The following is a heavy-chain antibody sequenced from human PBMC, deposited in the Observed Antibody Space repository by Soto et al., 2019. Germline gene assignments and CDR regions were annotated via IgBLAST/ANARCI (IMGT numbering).Heavy chain of an antibody. V-gene: IGHV4-59*02. CDR1: GGYVHSYY. CDR2: IYYTGST. CDR3: ARARVRGVSPDYDF. D-gene: IGHD2-8*01. Sequence: ETLSLTCSVSGGYVHSYYWSWLRQSPGRGLEWIAYIYYTGSTKYNPSLKSRATISLDTSKNEVYLKMTSVTAADTAVYYCARARVRGVSPDYDFWGQGTQVTVSS. J-gene: IGHJ4*02.